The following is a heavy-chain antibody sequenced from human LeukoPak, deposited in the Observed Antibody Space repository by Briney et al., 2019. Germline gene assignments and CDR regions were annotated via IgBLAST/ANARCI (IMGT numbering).Heavy chain of an antibody. CDR1: GFPVSSNY. V-gene: IGHV3-53*01. CDR2: IYSGGST. D-gene: IGHD3-10*01. CDR3: ARVGGYYGSGSYLDYYVMDV. J-gene: IGHJ6*02. Sequence: GGSLRPSCAASGFPVSSNYVIWARQAPGEGLEGGSDIYSGGSTFYAVSVEGRFTICRDHSKNTLYVQMNCLRGENHGLYLCARVGGYYGSGSYLDYYVMDVWGQGTTVTVSS.